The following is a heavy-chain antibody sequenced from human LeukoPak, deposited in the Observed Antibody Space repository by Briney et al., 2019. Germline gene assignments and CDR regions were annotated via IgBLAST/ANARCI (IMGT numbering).Heavy chain of an antibody. V-gene: IGHV1-2*02. CDR2: INPNGGGT. CDR1: GYTFTGYY. CDR3: ARVGSSGWYVHPTLDF. D-gene: IGHD6-19*01. Sequence: ASVKVSCKASGYTFTGYYIHWVRQAPGQGLEWMGWINPNGGGTNYAQKSQGRATVTLDTSISTAYMELSSLRSDDTALYYCARVGSSGWYVHPTLDFWGQGTLVTVSS. J-gene: IGHJ4*02.